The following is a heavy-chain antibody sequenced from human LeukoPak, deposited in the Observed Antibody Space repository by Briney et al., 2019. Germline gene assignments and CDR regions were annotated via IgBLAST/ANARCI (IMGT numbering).Heavy chain of an antibody. CDR3: ARDPFWGFWSGYYITDYYYYMDV. CDR1: GYTFTGYY. D-gene: IGHD3-3*01. V-gene: IGHV1-2*02. CDR2: INPNSGGT. J-gene: IGHJ6*03. Sequence: ASVKVSCKASGYTFTGYYMHWVRQAPGQGLEWMGWINPNSGGTNYAQKFQGRVTMTRDTSISTAYMELSRLRSDDTAVYYCARDPFWGFWSGYYITDYYYYMDVWGKGTTVTVSS.